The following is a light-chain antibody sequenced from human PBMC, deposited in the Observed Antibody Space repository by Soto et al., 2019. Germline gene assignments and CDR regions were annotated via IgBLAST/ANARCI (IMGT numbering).Light chain of an antibody. CDR3: QYDGSS. V-gene: IGKV3-20*01. CDR2: LIS. Sequence: EIVLTQFPGTLSLSPGERATLSCRASQTITSGQLGWYQQKPGQAPRLIIYLISSMATGIPDRFSVSGSGTDFTRTISEQEPEDFAIYNWQYDGSSFGQGTNVEI. J-gene: IGKJ2*01. CDR1: QTITSGQ.